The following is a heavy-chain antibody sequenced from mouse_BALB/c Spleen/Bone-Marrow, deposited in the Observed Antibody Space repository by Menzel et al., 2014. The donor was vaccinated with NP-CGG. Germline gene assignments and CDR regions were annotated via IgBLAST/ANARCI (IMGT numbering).Heavy chain of an antibody. CDR2: IDPANGNT. CDR3: AMLGMFAY. J-gene: IGHJ3*01. D-gene: IGHD3-1*01. V-gene: IGHV14-3*02. Sequence: VQLQQSGAELVKPGASVKLSCTASGFNIKDTYMHWVKQRTEQGLEWIGRIDPANGNTKYDPKFQGKATITADTSSNTHSPQIRRLTSEGTAVYFCAMLGMFAYWGHEALVSLSA. CDR1: GFNIKDTY.